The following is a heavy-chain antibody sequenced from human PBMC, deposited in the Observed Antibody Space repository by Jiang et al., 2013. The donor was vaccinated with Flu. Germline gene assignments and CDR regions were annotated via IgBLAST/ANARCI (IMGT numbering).Heavy chain of an antibody. V-gene: IGHV5-51*01. CDR1: GYSFTSYW. CDR2: IYPGDSDT. CDR3: ARPRGSKMATISAFDY. Sequence: SLKISCKGSGYSFTSYWIGWVRQMPGKGLEWMGIIYPGDSDTRYSPSFQGQVTISADKSISTAYLQWSSLKASDTAMYYCARPRGSKMATISAFDYWGQGTLVTVSS. D-gene: IGHD5-24*01. J-gene: IGHJ4*02.